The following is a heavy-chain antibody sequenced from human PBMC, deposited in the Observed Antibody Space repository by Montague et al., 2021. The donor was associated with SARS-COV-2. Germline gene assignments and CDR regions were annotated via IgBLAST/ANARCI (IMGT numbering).Heavy chain of an antibody. CDR3: ARGQWGFGPAVSPDYYYHGMDV. Sequence: SETLSLTCTVSGDTISSYYWSWIRQPPGKGLEWIGYIDYSESTXXXPSXXXRVTISVDKSKNQFSLKLNSVTAADTAVYYCARGQWGFGPAVSPDYYYHGMDVWGQGATVAVSS. CDR1: GDTISSYY. CDR2: IDYSEST. D-gene: IGHD3-10*01. J-gene: IGHJ6*02. V-gene: IGHV4-59*01.